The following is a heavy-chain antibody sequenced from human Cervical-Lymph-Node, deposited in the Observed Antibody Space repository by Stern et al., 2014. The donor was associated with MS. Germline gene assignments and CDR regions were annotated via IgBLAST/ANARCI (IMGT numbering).Heavy chain of an antibody. CDR2: ISGSGGST. Sequence: EVQLLESGGGLVQPGGSLRLSCAASGFTFSSYAMSWVRQAPGKGLEWVSAISGSGGSTYYADSVKGRFTISRDNSKNTLYLQMNSLRAEDTAVYYCAKDRDYYDSSGYSLFWWGQGTLVTVSS. V-gene: IGHV3-23*01. CDR1: GFTFSSYA. J-gene: IGHJ4*02. CDR3: AKDRDYYDSSGYSLFW. D-gene: IGHD3-22*01.